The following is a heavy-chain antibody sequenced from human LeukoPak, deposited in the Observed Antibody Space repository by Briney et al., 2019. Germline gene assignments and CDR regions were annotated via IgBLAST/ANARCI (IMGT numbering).Heavy chain of an antibody. D-gene: IGHD2-2*01. Sequence: PSETLSLTCAVYGGSFSGYYWSWIRQPPGKGLEWIGEINHSGSTNYNPSLKSRVTISVDTSKNPFSLKLSSVTAADTAVYYCARVVCSSTSCYNWFDPWGQGTLVTVSS. CDR2: INHSGST. CDR1: GGSFSGYY. J-gene: IGHJ5*02. CDR3: ARVVCSSTSCYNWFDP. V-gene: IGHV4-34*01.